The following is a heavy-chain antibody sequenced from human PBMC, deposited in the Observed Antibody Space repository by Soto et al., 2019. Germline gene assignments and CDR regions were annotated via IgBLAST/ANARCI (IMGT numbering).Heavy chain of an antibody. CDR2: ISYDGSNK. J-gene: IGHJ4*02. Sequence: GGSLRLSCAASGFTFSSYAMHWVRQAPGKGLEWVAVISYDGSNKYYADSVKGRFTISRDNSKNTLYLQMNSLRAEDTAVYYCARGPAARHHYFAYWGQGTLVTVP. D-gene: IGHD6-6*01. V-gene: IGHV3-30-3*01. CDR3: ARGPAARHHYFAY. CDR1: GFTFSSYA.